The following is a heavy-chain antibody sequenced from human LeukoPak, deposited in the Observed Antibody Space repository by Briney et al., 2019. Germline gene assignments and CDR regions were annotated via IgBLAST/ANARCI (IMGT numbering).Heavy chain of an antibody. CDR3: ARVGALGYCSSTSCRRSYFDY. CDR1: GGSFSGYY. D-gene: IGHD2-2*01. J-gene: IGHJ4*02. V-gene: IGHV4-34*01. Sequence: PSETLSLTCAVYGGSFSGYYWSWIRQPPGKGLEWIGEINHSGSTNYNSSLKSRVTISVDTSKNQFSLKLSSVTAADTAVYYCARVGALGYCSSTSCRRSYFDYWGQGTLVTVSS. CDR2: INHSGST.